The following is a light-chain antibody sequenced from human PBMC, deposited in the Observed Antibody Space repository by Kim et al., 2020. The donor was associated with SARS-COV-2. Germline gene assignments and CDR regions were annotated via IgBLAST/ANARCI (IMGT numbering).Light chain of an antibody. V-gene: IGKV1-39*01. Sequence: DIQMTQSPSSLSASVGDRVTITCRTSQSISRYLNWYQQEPGKAPKLLIYAASTLQSGVPSRFSGSGSGTDFTLTISSLQPEDFATYYCQQSYYITYTFGQGTKLEI. CDR1: QSISRY. J-gene: IGKJ2*01. CDR3: QQSYYITYT. CDR2: AAS.